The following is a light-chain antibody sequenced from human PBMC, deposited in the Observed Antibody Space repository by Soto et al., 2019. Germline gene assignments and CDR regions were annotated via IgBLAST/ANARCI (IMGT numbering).Light chain of an antibody. CDR3: QSYDSSLSGLYV. J-gene: IGLJ1*01. CDR1: SSNIGAGYD. Sequence: SALTQPPSVSGAPGQRITISCTGSSSNIGAGYDVHWYRQLPGTAPKLLIFADTKRPSGVPDRFSGSKSGTSASLAITGLQAEDEADYYCQSYDSSLSGLYVFGTGTRSPS. V-gene: IGLV1-40*01. CDR2: ADT.